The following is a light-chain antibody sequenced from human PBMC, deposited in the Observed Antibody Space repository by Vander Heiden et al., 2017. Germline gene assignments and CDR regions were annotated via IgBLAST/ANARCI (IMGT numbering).Light chain of an antibody. V-gene: IGLV3-21*03. CDR2: DDS. CDR1: NIGSKI. J-gene: IGLJ2*01. Sequence: SYVLTPPPSVSVATGKTARIPWVGNNIGSKIVNWYQQKPGQAPVLVVYDDSDRPSGIPERFSGSNSGNTATLTISRVEAGDEADYYCQVWDSSSDHPVFGGGTKLTVL. CDR3: QVWDSSSDHPV.